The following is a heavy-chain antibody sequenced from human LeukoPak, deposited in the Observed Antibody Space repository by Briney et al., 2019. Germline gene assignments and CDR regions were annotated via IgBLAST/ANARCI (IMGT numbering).Heavy chain of an antibody. Sequence: ASVKVSCKASGYTFTSYGISWVRHAPGQGLEWMGWISAYNGNTNYAQKLQGRVTMTTDTSTSKAYIELRSLRSDDTAVYYCARATHCTNGVCYEWFDPWGQGTLVTVSS. CDR1: GYTFTSYG. D-gene: IGHD2-8*01. V-gene: IGHV1-18*01. J-gene: IGHJ5*02. CDR3: ARATHCTNGVCYEWFDP. CDR2: ISAYNGNT.